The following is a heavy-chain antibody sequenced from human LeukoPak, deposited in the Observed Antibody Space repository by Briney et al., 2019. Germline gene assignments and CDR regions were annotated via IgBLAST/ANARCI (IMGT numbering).Heavy chain of an antibody. Sequence: SQTLSLTCTVSGGSISSGDYYWSWIRQPPGKGLEWIGYIYYSGSTYYNPSLKSRVTISVDTSKNQFSLKLSSVTAADTAVYYCARRLSRDGYKILDWGQGTLVTVSS. J-gene: IGHJ4*02. CDR1: GGSISSGDYY. D-gene: IGHD5-24*01. CDR2: IYYSGST. CDR3: ARRLSRDGYKILD. V-gene: IGHV4-30-4*08.